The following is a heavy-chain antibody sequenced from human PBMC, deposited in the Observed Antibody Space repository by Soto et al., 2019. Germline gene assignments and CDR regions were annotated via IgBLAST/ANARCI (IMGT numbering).Heavy chain of an antibody. CDR2: ISAYNGNT. CDR3: ARTMIVVVTDAFDI. D-gene: IGHD3-22*01. Sequence: ASVKVSCKASGYTFTSYGISWVRQAPGQGLEWMGWISAYNGNTNYAQKLQGRVTMTTDTSTSTAYMELRSLRSDDMAVYYCARTMIVVVTDAFDIWGQGTMVTVSS. J-gene: IGHJ3*02. V-gene: IGHV1-18*03. CDR1: GYTFTSYG.